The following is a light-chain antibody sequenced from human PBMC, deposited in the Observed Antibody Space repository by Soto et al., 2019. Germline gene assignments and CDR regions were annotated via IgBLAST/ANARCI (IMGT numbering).Light chain of an antibody. CDR3: QQYKSYWT. V-gene: IGKV1-5*03. CDR1: QSISNW. CDR2: EAS. J-gene: IGKJ2*01. Sequence: DIHMTQSPAILSASVGDRVTITCRANQSISNWLAWYQLKPGKAPKLLIHEASNLQSGVPSTFSGSGSGTDFTLTITSLQPEDFATYYCQQYKSYWTFGQGTRVERK.